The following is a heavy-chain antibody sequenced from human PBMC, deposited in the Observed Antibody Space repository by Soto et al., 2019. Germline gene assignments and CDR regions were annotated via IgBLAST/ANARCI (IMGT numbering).Heavy chain of an antibody. V-gene: IGHV4-39*01. D-gene: IGHD3-22*01. J-gene: IGHJ4*02. Sequence: SETLSLTCTVPGVSIDRSDYYWDWIRQPPGKGLEWIGTSYYNGNAYYNPSLRSRVTMSVDTSKNQFSLKLISVTAADTAVYYCARHFVAVVIKGWGYWGQGTLVTVS. CDR2: SYYNGNA. CDR3: ARHFVAVVIKGWGY. CDR1: GVSIDRSDYY.